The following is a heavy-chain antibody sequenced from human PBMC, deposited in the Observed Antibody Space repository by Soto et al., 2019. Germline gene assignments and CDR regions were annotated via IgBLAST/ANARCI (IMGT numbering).Heavy chain of an antibody. Sequence: PSETLSLTCSVSGASIQYGGFFWSWIRQSPGKGLEWIGHIHNSGSPYNNPSLRSRFTISRDDAQNSLILQLSSLRAEDTAVYYCARTQSCDGVNCYSTPFDYWGRGTLVTVSS. CDR3: ARTQSCDGVNCYSTPFDY. V-gene: IGHV4-30-4*08. D-gene: IGHD2-15*01. CDR2: IHNSGSP. CDR1: GASIQYGGFF. J-gene: IGHJ4*02.